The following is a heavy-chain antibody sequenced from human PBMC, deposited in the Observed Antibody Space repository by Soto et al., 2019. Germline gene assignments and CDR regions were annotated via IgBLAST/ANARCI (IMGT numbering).Heavy chain of an antibody. CDR3: ARSGYCSSTSCKSRGGYYYYGMDV. CDR2: IIPIFGTA. CDR1: GGTFSSYA. Sequence: SVKVSCKASGGTFSSYAISWVRQAPGQGLEWMGGIIPIFGTANYAQKFQGRVTITADESTSTAYMELSSLRSEDTAVYYCARSGYCSSTSCKSRGGYYYYGMDVWGQGTTVTVSS. J-gene: IGHJ6*02. D-gene: IGHD2-2*01. V-gene: IGHV1-69*13.